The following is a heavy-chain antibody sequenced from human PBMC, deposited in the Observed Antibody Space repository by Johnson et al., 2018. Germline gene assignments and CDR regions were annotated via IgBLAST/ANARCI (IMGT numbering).Heavy chain of an antibody. CDR1: GFTFSNYW. J-gene: IGHJ3*02. D-gene: IGHD1-26*01. CDR2: ITSDGSNT. V-gene: IGHV3-74*01. CDR3: ARDNGYSTPFDT. Sequence: VQLVESGGGVVQXGRSXRLXCAASGFTFSNYWIHWVRQAPGEGLVWVSRITSDGSNTDYAGSVKGRFTLSRDNARNMVYLQMNSLRVEDTAVYYCARDNGYSTPFDTWGQGTMVTISS.